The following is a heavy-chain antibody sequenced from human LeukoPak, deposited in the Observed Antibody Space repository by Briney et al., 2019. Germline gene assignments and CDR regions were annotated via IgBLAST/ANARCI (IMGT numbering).Heavy chain of an antibody. CDR2: IWYDGSNK. CDR1: GFTFSRYD. V-gene: IGHV3-33*03. Sequence: GGSLRLSCAASGFTFSRYDIHWVRQAPGKGLEWVAVIWYDGSNKYYADSVKGRFTISRDNAKNSLYLQMNSLRAEDTAVYYCAKGGVVGTRYYFDSWGQGTLVTVSS. J-gene: IGHJ4*02. CDR3: AKGGVVGTRYYFDS. D-gene: IGHD2-15*01.